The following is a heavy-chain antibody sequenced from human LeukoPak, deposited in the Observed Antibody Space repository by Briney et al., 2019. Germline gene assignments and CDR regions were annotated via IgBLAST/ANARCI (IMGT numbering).Heavy chain of an antibody. J-gene: IGHJ4*02. CDR3: ARGRWYPDY. CDR1: GFTFSSYN. Sequence: GGSLRLSCAASGFTFSSYNMNWVRQTPGKGLEWVSSITGSSSYIYYADSVKGRFTISRDNANNSLYLQMNSLRAEDTAVYYCARGRWYPDYWGQGTLVTVSS. CDR2: ITGSSSYI. V-gene: IGHV3-21*01. D-gene: IGHD6-13*01.